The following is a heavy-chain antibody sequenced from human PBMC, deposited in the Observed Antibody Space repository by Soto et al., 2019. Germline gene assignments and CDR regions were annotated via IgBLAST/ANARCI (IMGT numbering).Heavy chain of an antibody. V-gene: IGHV3-30-3*01. CDR1: GFTFSSYA. J-gene: IGHJ5*02. CDR3: ARDSSRYFDWLLPTPWGGWFDP. CDR2: ISYDGSNK. D-gene: IGHD3-9*01. Sequence: QVQLVESGGGVVQPGRSLRLSCAASGFTFSSYAMHWVRQAPGKGLEWVAVISYDGSNKYYADSVKGRFTISRDNSKNTLYLQMSSLRAEDTAVYYCARDSSRYFDWLLPTPWGGWFDPWGQGTLVTVSS.